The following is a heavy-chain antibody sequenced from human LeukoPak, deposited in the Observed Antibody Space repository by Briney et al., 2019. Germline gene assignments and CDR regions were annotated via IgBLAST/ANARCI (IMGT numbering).Heavy chain of an antibody. CDR2: IYHSGYT. Sequence: SETLSLTCTVSGYSISSGYYWAWIRQAPGKGLEWIGSIYHSGYTHYNPSLKGRVTISVDTSKNDFSLKLSSVAAADTAIYYCARDMNPTHYFDYWGQGTLVTVSS. D-gene: IGHD3-16*01. CDR1: GYSISSGYY. J-gene: IGHJ4*02. CDR3: ARDMNPTHYFDY. V-gene: IGHV4-38-2*02.